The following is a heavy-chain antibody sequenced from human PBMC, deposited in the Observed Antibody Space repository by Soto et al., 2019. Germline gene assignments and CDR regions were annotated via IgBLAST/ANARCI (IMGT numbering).Heavy chain of an antibody. D-gene: IGHD2-15*01. CDR3: ARDKLLTYCYYYGMDV. CDR2: IIPIFGTA. J-gene: IGHJ6*02. Sequence: SVKVSCKASGGTFSSYAISWVRQAPGQGLEWMGGIIPIFGTANYAQKFQGRVTITADESTSTAYMELSSLRSEDTAVYYCARDKLLTYCYYYGMDVWGQGTTVTVSS. V-gene: IGHV1-69*13. CDR1: GGTFSSYA.